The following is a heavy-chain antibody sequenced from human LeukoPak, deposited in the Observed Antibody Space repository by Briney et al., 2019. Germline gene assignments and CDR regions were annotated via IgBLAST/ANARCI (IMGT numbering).Heavy chain of an antibody. V-gene: IGHV4-39*01. Sequence: PSETLSLTCTVSGGSISISSYYWGWIRQPPGKGVEWIGRIYYSGSIYYNPSLKSRVTISVDTSKNQFSLKLSSVTAADTAVYYCARSYSSSSHYYYYYMDVWGKGTTVTVSS. D-gene: IGHD6-6*01. CDR1: GGSISISSYY. CDR2: IYYSGSI. J-gene: IGHJ6*03. CDR3: ARSYSSSSHYYYYYMDV.